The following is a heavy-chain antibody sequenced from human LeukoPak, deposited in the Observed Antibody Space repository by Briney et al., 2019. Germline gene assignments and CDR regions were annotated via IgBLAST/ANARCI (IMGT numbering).Heavy chain of an antibody. CDR2: ISSSSNYI. CDR3: ARVIYGSGIPYYFDY. CDR1: GFTFSNYA. V-gene: IGHV3-21*01. D-gene: IGHD3-10*01. Sequence: GGSLRLSCAASGFTFSNYAMSWVRQAPGKGLEWVSSISSSSNYIYYADSVKGRFTISRDNAKNSLYLQMNSLRAEDTAVYYCARVIYGSGIPYYFDYWGQGILVTVSS. J-gene: IGHJ4*02.